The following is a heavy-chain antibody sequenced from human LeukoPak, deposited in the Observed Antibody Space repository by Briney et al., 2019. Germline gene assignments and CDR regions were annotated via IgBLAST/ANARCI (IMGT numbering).Heavy chain of an antibody. V-gene: IGHV1-8*03. Sequence: ASVKVSCKASGYTFTSYDINWVRQATGQGLEWMGWMNPNSGNTGYAQKFQGRVTITRNTSISTAYMELSSLRSEDTAVYYCARVRSGSYLLDFDYWGQGTLVTVSS. CDR1: GYTFTSYD. CDR2: MNPNSGNT. CDR3: ARVRSGSYLLDFDY. D-gene: IGHD1-26*01. J-gene: IGHJ4*02.